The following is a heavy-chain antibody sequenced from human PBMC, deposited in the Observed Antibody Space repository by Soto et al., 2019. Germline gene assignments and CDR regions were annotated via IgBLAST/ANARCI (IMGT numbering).Heavy chain of an antibody. J-gene: IGHJ4*02. V-gene: IGHV4-34*01. CDR1: GGSFSGYY. CDR2: INHSGST. CDR3: ARSSWELPLGDY. D-gene: IGHD1-26*01. Sequence: SETLSLTCAVYGGSFSGYYWSWIRQPPGKGLEWIGEINHSGSTNYNPSLKSRVTISVDTSKNQFSLKLSSVTAADTAVYYCARSSWELPLGDYWGQGTLVTVSS.